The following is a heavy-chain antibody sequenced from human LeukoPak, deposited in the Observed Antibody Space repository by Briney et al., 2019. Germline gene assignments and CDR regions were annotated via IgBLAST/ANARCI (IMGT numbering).Heavy chain of an antibody. V-gene: IGHV3-7*04. J-gene: IGHJ4*02. D-gene: IGHD1-26*01. CDR2: IKQDGSEK. CDR1: GFTFSSYW. Sequence: AGGSLRLSCAASGFTFSSYWMSWVRQAPGKGLEWVANIKQDGSEKYYVDSVKGRFTIPRDNAKNSLYLQMNSLRAEDTAVYYCARGNRRILPWELLPHDYWGQGTLVTVSS. CDR3: ARGNRRILPWELLPHDY.